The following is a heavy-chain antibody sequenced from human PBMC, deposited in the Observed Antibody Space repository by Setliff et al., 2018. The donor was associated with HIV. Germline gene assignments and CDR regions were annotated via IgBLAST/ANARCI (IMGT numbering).Heavy chain of an antibody. CDR3: AKCGGTCWHNFFGP. V-gene: IGHV3-73*01. J-gene: IGHJ5*02. D-gene: IGHD2-15*01. CDR1: GFTFSGSP. CDR2: IKTEAEGYAT. Sequence: GGSLRLSCGASGFTFSGSPMHWVRQASGKGLEWVGRIKTEAEGYATAYADSVKGRFTISRDNYKKMLYLQMNSLRAEDTAVYYCAKCGGTCWHNFFGPWGQGTLVTVSS.